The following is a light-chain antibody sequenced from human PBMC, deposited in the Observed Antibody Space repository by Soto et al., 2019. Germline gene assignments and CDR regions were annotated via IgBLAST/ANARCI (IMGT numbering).Light chain of an antibody. Sequence: EIVLTQSPGTLSLSPGERATLSCRASQSVSNRYLAWYQQKPGQAPRLLISGASSRATGIPYRFSGSGSGTAFTLTISRLEPEDFAVYYCQQYGSSPPITFGGGTKMEIK. J-gene: IGKJ4*01. CDR3: QQYGSSPPIT. CDR2: GAS. V-gene: IGKV3-20*01. CDR1: QSVSNRY.